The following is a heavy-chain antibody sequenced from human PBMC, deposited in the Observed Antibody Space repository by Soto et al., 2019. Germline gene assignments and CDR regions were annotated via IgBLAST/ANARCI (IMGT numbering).Heavy chain of an antibody. CDR2: IYHSGST. J-gene: IGHJ6*02. D-gene: IGHD1-26*01. CDR3: ARWGLIPEVKPPSYYGRDV. CDR1: GGSISSSNW. V-gene: IGHV4-4*02. Sequence: ASETLSLTCAVSGGSISSSNWWSWVRQPPGKGLEWIGEIYHSGSTNYNPSLKSRVTISVDKSKNQFSLKLSSVTAADTTRYYCARWGLIPEVKPPSYYGRDVWGQGTRVTVS.